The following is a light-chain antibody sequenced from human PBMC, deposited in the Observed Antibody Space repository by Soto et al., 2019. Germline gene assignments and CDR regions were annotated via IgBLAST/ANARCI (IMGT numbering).Light chain of an antibody. V-gene: IGLV2-14*01. J-gene: IGLJ3*02. CDR1: SSNVGGYNY. CDR2: EVI. CDR3: SSFTSSTTWV. Sequence: QSALTQPASVSGTPGQSITISCTGTSSNVGGYNYVSWYQQHPGKAPTLIIYEVINRPSGVSNRFSGSKSGNTASLTISGLQAEDEAYYYCSSFTSSTTWVFGGGTKLTVL.